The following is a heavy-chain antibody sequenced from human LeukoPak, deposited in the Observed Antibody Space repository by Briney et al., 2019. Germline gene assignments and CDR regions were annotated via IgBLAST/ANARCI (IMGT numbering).Heavy chain of an antibody. Sequence: GGSLRLSCAASGFTFSSYSMNWVRQAPGKGLEWVSYISSSSTIYYADSVKGRFTISRDNAKNSLYLQMNSLRAEDTAVYYCARVGRGYSYGYWYFDLWGRGTLVTVSS. CDR2: ISSSSTI. CDR1: GFTFSSYS. J-gene: IGHJ2*01. V-gene: IGHV3-48*01. D-gene: IGHD5-18*01. CDR3: ARVGRGYSYGYWYFDL.